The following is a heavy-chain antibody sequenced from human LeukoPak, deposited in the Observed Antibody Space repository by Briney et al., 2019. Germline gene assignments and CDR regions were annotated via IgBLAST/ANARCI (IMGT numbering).Heavy chain of an antibody. Sequence: GGSLRLSRAASGGSISSYWMHWVRQAPGKGLVWVSHINGAGTSTSYADSVKGRFTISRDNAKNTMYLHMSSLRAEDTAVYYCARDTNWFAPWGQGTLVTVSS. CDR1: GGSISSYW. CDR2: INGAGTST. CDR3: ARDTNWFAP. V-gene: IGHV3-74*01. J-gene: IGHJ5*02.